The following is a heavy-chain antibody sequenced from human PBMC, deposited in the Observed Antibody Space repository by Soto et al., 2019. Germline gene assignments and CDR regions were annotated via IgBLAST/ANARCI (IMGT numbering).Heavy chain of an antibody. CDR2: IYYSGST. V-gene: IGHV4-59*01. J-gene: IGHJ6*02. D-gene: IGHD6-25*01. CDR1: GGSISSYY. CDR3: ARVWSSGNYYYYGMDV. Sequence: LSLTCTVSGGSISSYYWSWIRQPPGKGLEWIGYIYYSGSTNYNPSLKSRVTISVDTSKNQFSLKLSSVTAADTAVYYCARVWSSGNYYYYGMDVWGQGTTVTVSS.